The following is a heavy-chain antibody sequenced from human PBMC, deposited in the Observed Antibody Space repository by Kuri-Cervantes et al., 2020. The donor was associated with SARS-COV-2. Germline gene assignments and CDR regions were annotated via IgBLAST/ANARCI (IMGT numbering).Heavy chain of an antibody. CDR3: ARYSRVPTRRAYYYYYYMDV. Sequence: SETLSLTCAVSGGSLSDHNWNRVRQPPGKGLEWIGEINHGDGSTSYNSSLKSRVTILEDTSKRQFSLKLSSVTAADTAVYYCARYSRVPTRRAYYYYYYMDVWGKGTTVTVSS. D-gene: IGHD2-21*01. CDR2: INHGDGST. V-gene: IGHV4-34*01. CDR1: GGSLSDHN. J-gene: IGHJ6*03.